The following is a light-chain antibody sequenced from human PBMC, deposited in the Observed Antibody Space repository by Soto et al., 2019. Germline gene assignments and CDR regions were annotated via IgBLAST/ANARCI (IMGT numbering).Light chain of an antibody. V-gene: IGLV2-14*01. Sequence: QSALTQPASVSGSPGQSITISCTGTSSDVGGYNYVSWYQQHPGKAPKLMIYEVSNRPSGVSNRFSGSKSGNTASLTISGLRAEDEADCYCSSYTGSSTLVFGGGTQLSVL. CDR1: SSDVGGYNY. CDR2: EVS. CDR3: SSYTGSSTLV. J-gene: IGLJ2*01.